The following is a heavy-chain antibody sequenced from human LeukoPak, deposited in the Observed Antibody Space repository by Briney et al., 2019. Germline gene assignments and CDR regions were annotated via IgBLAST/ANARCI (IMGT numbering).Heavy chain of an antibody. CDR3: ASGKDYYYYYGMDV. J-gene: IGHJ6*02. Sequence: ASVKVSCKASGYTFTSYDINWVRQATGQGLVWMGWMNPNSGNTGYAQKFQGRVTMTRNTSISTAYMELSSLRSEDTAVYYCASGKDYYYYYGMDVWGQGTTVTVSS. V-gene: IGHV1-8*01. CDR1: GYTFTSYD. CDR2: MNPNSGNT.